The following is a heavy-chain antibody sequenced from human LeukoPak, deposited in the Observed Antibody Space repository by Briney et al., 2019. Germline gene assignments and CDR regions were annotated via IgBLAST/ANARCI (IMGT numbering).Heavy chain of an antibody. D-gene: IGHD6-13*01. Sequence: GGALRLSCAASGFTFSSYSMHWVRQAPGEGLEDVSAISSNGGSTYYANSVKGRSTISRDNSKNTLYLQMGSLRAEDMAVYYCAREAWDSSSWYDAFDIWGQGTMVTVSS. CDR2: ISSNGGST. CDR1: GFTFSSYS. J-gene: IGHJ3*02. CDR3: AREAWDSSSWYDAFDI. V-gene: IGHV3-64*01.